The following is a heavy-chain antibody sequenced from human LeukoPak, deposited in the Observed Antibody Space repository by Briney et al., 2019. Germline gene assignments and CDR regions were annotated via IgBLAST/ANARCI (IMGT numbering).Heavy chain of an antibody. CDR2: ISAYNGNT. CDR3: ARAKENCYDSSDAFDI. D-gene: IGHD3-22*01. V-gene: IGHV1-18*01. Sequence: ASVKVSCTASGYTFTSYGISWVRQAPGQGLEWMGWISAYNGNTNYAQKLQGRVTMTTDTSTSTAYMELRSLRADDTAVYSCARAKENCYDSSDAFDIWRQGTMVTASS. CDR1: GYTFTSYG. J-gene: IGHJ3*02.